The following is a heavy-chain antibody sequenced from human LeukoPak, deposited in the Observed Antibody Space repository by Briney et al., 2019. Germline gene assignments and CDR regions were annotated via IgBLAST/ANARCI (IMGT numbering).Heavy chain of an antibody. CDR2: MSYDGSNK. CDR1: GFSFSSYA. V-gene: IGHV3-30-3*01. D-gene: IGHD5/OR15-5a*01. Sequence: PGGSLRLSCAASGFSFSSYAMHWVRQAPGKGLEWVAVMSYDGSNKYYADSVKGRFTISRDNSKNTLYLQMNSLRAEDTAVYYCARALYASGPSDTFDIWGQGTMVTVSS. CDR3: ARALYASGPSDTFDI. J-gene: IGHJ3*02.